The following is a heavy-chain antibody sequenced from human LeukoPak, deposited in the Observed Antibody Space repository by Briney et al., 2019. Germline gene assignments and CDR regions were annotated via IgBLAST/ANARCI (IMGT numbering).Heavy chain of an antibody. CDR3: AILGYCSGGSCYHAIYFDY. Sequence: GGSLRLSCAASGFTFSSYAMSWVRQAPGKGLEWVSDISGRGDSTYYADSVKGRFTISRDKSKNTVYLQMNSLRAEDTAVYYCAILGYCSGGSCYHAIYFDYWGQGTLVTVSS. V-gene: IGHV3-23*01. J-gene: IGHJ4*02. CDR1: GFTFSSYA. D-gene: IGHD2-15*01. CDR2: ISGRGDST.